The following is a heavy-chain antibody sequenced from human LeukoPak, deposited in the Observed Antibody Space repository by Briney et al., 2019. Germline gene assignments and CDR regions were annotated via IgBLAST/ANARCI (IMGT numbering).Heavy chain of an antibody. Sequence: GGSLRLSCAASGFTVSSNYMSWVRQAPGKGLEGVSVLYSGGTTYYADSVKGRFTISRDNSKNTLYLQMNSLRAEDTAVYYCARGDGDWSYYFDYWGQGTLVTVSS. CDR2: LYSGGTT. CDR3: ARGDGDWSYYFDY. CDR1: GFTVSSNY. J-gene: IGHJ4*02. V-gene: IGHV3-53*01. D-gene: IGHD4-17*01.